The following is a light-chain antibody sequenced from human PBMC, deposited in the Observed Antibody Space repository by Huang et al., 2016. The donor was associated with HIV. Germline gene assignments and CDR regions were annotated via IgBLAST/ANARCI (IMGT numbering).Light chain of an antibody. J-gene: IGKJ3*01. CDR2: DTS. CDR3: QCRSNSGRIT. V-gene: IGKV3-11*01. Sequence: EIVLIQSPATLSLSPGERATLSCRASQSVGNYLGWFQQITGQAPRLLIYDTSKRATGVPARFSGRWSGTGFTLTISSLEPEDFALYFCQCRSNSGRITFGPGTRLHVK. CDR1: QSVGNY.